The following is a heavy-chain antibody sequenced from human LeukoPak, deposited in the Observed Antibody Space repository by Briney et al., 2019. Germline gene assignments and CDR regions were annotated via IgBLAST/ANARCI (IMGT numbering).Heavy chain of an antibody. CDR1: GYTFTGYY. V-gene: IGHV1-2*02. J-gene: IGHJ4*02. Sequence: ASVKVSCKASGYTFTGYYMHWVRQAPGQGLEWMGWINPNSGGTNYAQKFRGRVTMTRDTSISTAYMELSRLRSDDTAVYHCASSDYGGNSEIYWGQGTLVTVSS. CDR2: INPNSGGT. CDR3: ASSDYGGNSEIY. D-gene: IGHD4-23*01.